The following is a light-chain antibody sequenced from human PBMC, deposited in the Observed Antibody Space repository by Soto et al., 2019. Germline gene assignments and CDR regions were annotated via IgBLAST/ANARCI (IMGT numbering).Light chain of an antibody. Sequence: QSVLPQPPSVSAAPGQKVTISCSGSTSNIGNNFVSWYQQLPGTAPKLLIYEDNKRPSGIPDRFSGSKSGTSATLGITGLQTGDEADYYCGTWDYSLSAGQVFGGGTKLTVL. V-gene: IGLV1-51*02. CDR1: TSNIGNNF. J-gene: IGLJ2*01. CDR3: GTWDYSLSAGQV. CDR2: EDN.